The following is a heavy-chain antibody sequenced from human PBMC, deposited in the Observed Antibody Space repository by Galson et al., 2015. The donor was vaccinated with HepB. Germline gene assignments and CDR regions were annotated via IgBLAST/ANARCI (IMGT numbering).Heavy chain of an antibody. CDR2: IIPLLGIR. CDR1: GGTFGSYS. D-gene: IGHD3-9*01. CDR3: ARDPYYDILTGHYYAFDI. J-gene: IGHJ3*02. Sequence: VTVSCKASGGTFGSYSVNWVRQAPGQGLEWMGRIIPLLGIRNYAQKFQGRITITADKSTSTAYMELSSLRSDDTAVFYCARDPYYDILTGHYYAFDIWGQGTTVTVAS. V-gene: IGHV1-69*10.